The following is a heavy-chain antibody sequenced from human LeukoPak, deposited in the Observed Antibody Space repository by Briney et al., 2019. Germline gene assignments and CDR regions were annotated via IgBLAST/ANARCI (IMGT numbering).Heavy chain of an antibody. D-gene: IGHD1-26*01. Sequence: ASVKVSCKASGYTFTGYYMHWVRQAPGQGLERMGWINPNSGGTNYAQKFQGRVTMTRDTSISTAYMELSRLRSDDTAVYYCARFRIVGAFFDYWGQGTLVTVSS. CDR1: GYTFTGYY. CDR2: INPNSGGT. V-gene: IGHV1-2*02. CDR3: ARFRIVGAFFDY. J-gene: IGHJ4*02.